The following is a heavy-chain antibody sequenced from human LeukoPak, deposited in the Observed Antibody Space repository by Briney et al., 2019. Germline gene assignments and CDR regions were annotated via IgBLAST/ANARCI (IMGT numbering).Heavy chain of an antibody. CDR2: INPNSGGT. V-gene: IGHV1-2*02. D-gene: IGHD3-10*01. CDR3: AITDFYGAGSYYTELDY. Sequence: PRASVKVSCKTSGYTFTVYYMHWVRQAPGQGLAGMGWINPNSGGTNYAQKFQGRVTMTRDTSISTAYMELSRLSSDDTAVYYCAITDFYGAGSYYTELDYWGQRTLVTVSS. J-gene: IGHJ4*02. CDR1: GYTFTVYY.